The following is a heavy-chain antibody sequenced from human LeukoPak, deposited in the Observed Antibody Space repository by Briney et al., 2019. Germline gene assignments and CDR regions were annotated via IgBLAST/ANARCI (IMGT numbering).Heavy chain of an antibody. CDR2: IGSSSSTM. CDR1: GFTFSSYS. Sequence: GGSLRLSCAASGFTFSSYSMNWVRQAPGKGLECVSYIGSSSSTMYYADSVKGRFTISRDNAKNSLYLQMNSLRAEDTAVYYCARVRVPYSSGWSYWGQGTLVTVSS. V-gene: IGHV3-48*04. D-gene: IGHD6-19*01. CDR3: ARVRVPYSSGWSY. J-gene: IGHJ4*02.